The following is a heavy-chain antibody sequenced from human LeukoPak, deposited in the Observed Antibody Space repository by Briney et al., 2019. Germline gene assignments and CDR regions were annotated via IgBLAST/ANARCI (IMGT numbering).Heavy chain of an antibody. Sequence: GRSLRLSCAASGFTFRSFAMSWVRQAPGLRPEWVSTITDNGSNTYYADSVKGRFTVSRDNSRNTLLLQMNSLRAEDAALYYCAKAPPIITLIGFGYYFDSWGLGTLVTVSS. V-gene: IGHV3-23*01. CDR3: AKAPPIITLIGFGYYFDS. CDR2: ITDNGSNT. CDR1: GFTFRSFA. D-gene: IGHD3-16*01. J-gene: IGHJ4*02.